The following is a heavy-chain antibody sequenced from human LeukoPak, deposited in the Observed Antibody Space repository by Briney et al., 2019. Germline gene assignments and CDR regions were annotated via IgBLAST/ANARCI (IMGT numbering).Heavy chain of an antibody. V-gene: IGHV4-61*02. CDR2: IYTTGST. CDR1: GGSISSGSYY. J-gene: IGHJ4*02. Sequence: SQTLSLTCTVSGGSISSGSYYWSWIRQPAGKGLEYIGRIYTTGSTDYNPSLQSRVTISVDTSKNQFSLKLSSVTAADTAVYYCARAVAGSSTWYSPYDYWGQGTLVTVSS. CDR3: ARAVAGSSTWYSPYDY. D-gene: IGHD6-13*01.